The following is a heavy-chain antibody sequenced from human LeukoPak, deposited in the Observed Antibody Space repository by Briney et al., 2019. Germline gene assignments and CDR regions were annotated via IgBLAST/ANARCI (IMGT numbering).Heavy chain of an antibody. CDR3: ATSGSYYRIGYDFDY. Sequence: PGGSLRLSCAASGFTFSSYAMSWVRQAPGKGLEWVSAISGSGGSTYYADSVKGRFTISRDNSKNTLYLQMNSLRAEDTAVYYCATSGSYYRIGYDFDYWGQGTLVTVSS. J-gene: IGHJ4*02. CDR2: ISGSGGST. CDR1: GFTFSSYA. V-gene: IGHV3-23*01. D-gene: IGHD1-26*01.